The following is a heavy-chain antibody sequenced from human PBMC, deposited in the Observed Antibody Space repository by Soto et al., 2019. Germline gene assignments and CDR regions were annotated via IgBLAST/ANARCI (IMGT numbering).Heavy chain of an antibody. V-gene: IGHV3-23*01. CDR3: AKEDTSSGSLDY. J-gene: IGHJ4*02. CDR2: ISDSGATT. Sequence: GGSRRLSCAASGFPFGENAMSWVRQAPGKGLEWVSGISDSGATTYYADSVRGRFTISRDNSKNTLYLQMKSLRAEDSASYYCAKEDTSSGSLDYWGQGALVTVSS. D-gene: IGHD6-19*01. CDR1: GFPFGENA.